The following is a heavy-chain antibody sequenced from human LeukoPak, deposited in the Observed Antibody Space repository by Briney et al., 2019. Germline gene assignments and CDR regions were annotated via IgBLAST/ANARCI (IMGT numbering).Heavy chain of an antibody. D-gene: IGHD2-2*01. CDR3: ATYSSSNGREFQY. J-gene: IGHJ1*01. V-gene: IGHV3-23*01. CDR1: GFTFSSYA. CDR2: INGYGSIT. Sequence: PGGSLRLSCAASGFTFSSYAMSWVRQAPGKGLEWVSCINGYGSITNYADSVKGRFTISRDNAKNSLYLQMNSLRAEDTAVYYCATYSSSNGREFQYWGQGTLVTVSS.